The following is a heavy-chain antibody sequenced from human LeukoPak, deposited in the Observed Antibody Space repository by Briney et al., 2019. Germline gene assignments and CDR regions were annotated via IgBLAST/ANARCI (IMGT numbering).Heavy chain of an antibody. V-gene: IGHV1-2*04. CDR1: GYTFTGYY. CDR3: ASSRSGYDSDYAFDI. CDR2: INPNSGGT. D-gene: IGHD5-12*01. Sequence: ASVKVSCKASGYTFTGYYMHWVRQDPGQGLEWMGWINPNSGGTNYAQKFQGWVTMTRDTSISTAYMELSRLRSDDTAVYYCASSRSGYDSDYAFDIWGQGTMVTVSS. J-gene: IGHJ3*02.